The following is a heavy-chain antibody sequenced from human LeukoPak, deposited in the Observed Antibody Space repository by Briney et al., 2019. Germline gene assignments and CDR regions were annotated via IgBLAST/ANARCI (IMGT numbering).Heavy chain of an antibody. CDR3: ARFWAAAGPRFYYFDY. V-gene: IGHV4-39*01. Sequence: PSETLSLTCTVSGGSISSSSYYWGWIRQPPGKGLEWIGSIYYSGSTYYNPSLKSRVTISVDTSKNQFSLKLSSVTAADTAVYYCARFWAAAGPRFYYFDYWGQGTLVTVSS. D-gene: IGHD6-13*01. CDR2: IYYSGST. J-gene: IGHJ4*02. CDR1: GGSISSSSYY.